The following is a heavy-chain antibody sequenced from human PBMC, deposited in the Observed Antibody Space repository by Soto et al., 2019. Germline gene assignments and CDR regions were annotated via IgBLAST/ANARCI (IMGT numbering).Heavy chain of an antibody. CDR2: IDHTGRT. D-gene: IGHD7-27*01. V-gene: IGHV4-34*01. CDR3: ARSMNDHNHHHWGFDS. CDR1: GGSFNPYH. Sequence: SETLSLTCAVYGGSFNPYHWSFIRQPPGKRLEWIGEIDHTGRTNYNPSVKGRVTMSVDTSKNQFSLNLRSVTAADTAVYFCARSMNDHNHHHWGFDSWGQGTLVTVSS. J-gene: IGHJ5*01.